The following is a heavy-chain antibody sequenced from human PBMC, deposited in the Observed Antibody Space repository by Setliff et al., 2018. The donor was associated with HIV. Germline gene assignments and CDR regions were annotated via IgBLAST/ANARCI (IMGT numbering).Heavy chain of an antibody. V-gene: IGHV4-59*01. CDR2: IDYRGST. D-gene: IGHD6-19*01. Sequence: PSETLSLTCTVSGGPLSSYYWNWIRQPPGKGLEWIGDIDYRGSTNYNPSLQSRVIISADTSKNQFSLKLSSVTAADTAVYYCARGAWYTSGWYSSRYMDVWGKGTTVTVSS. J-gene: IGHJ6*03. CDR1: GGPLSSYY. CDR3: ARGAWYTSGWYSSRYMDV.